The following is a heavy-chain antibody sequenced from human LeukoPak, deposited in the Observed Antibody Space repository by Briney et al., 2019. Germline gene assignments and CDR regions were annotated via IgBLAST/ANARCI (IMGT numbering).Heavy chain of an antibody. CDR1: GYSISSGYY. Sequence: SETLSLTCAVSGYSISSGYYWGWIRQPPGKGLEWIGSIYHSGSTYYNPSLKSRVTISVDTSKNQFSLKLSSVTAADTAVYYCERHGLTFPHFDYWGQGTLVTVSS. D-gene: IGHD1-20*01. CDR3: ERHGLTFPHFDY. CDR2: IYHSGST. V-gene: IGHV4-38-2*01. J-gene: IGHJ4*02.